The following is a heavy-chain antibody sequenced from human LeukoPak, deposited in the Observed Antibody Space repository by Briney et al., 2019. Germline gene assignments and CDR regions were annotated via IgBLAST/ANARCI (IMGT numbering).Heavy chain of an antibody. D-gene: IGHD4-17*01. V-gene: IGHV1-46*04. Sequence: ASVMVSCKASGYTFTDHHMHWVRQAPGQGFEWVGKIDPSGGSTAYAQNMQDRVTMTRDTSTSAVYMQLSRLRYEDTAVYYCARDTYGSDYWGQGALVTVSS. J-gene: IGHJ4*02. CDR2: IDPSGGST. CDR3: ARDTYGSDY. CDR1: GYTFTDHH.